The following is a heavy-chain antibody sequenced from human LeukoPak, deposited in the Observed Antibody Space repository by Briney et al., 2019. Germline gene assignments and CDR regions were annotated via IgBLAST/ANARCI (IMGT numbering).Heavy chain of an antibody. D-gene: IGHD4-17*01. CDR3: AREPPRYGDLIYYYYYGMDV. CDR2: IWYDGSNK. CDR1: GFTFSSYG. V-gene: IGHV3-33*01. J-gene: IGHJ6*02. Sequence: PGGSLRLSCAASGFTFSSYGMHWVRQAPGKGLEWVAVIWYDGSNKYYADSVKGRFTISRDNSKNTLYLQMNSLRAEDTAVYYCAREPPRYGDLIYYYYYGMDVWGQGTTVTVSS.